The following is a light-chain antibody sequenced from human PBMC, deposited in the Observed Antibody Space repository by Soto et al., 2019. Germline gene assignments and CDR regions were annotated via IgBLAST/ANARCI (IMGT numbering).Light chain of an antibody. J-gene: IGKJ1*01. CDR2: LGS. V-gene: IGKV2-28*01. CDR3: MQALQIRT. CDR1: QSLLHSNGYNY. Sequence: DIVMTQSPLSLPVTPGEPASISCRSSQSLLHSNGYNYLDWYLQKPGQSPQLLIHLGSNRASGVPDRFSGGGSGTDFTLRISRVEAEDVGVYYCMQALQIRTFGQGTKVEIK.